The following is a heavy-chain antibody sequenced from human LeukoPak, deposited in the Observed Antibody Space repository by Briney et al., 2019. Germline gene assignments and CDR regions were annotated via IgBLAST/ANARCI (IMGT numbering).Heavy chain of an antibody. Sequence: SETLSLTCTVSGGSISSSSYYWGWIRQPPGKGLEWIGSIYYSGSTYYNPSLKSRVTISVDTSKNQFSLKLSSVTAADTAVYCCASSRHYDFWSGYYEIYSDYWGQGTLVTVSS. J-gene: IGHJ4*02. D-gene: IGHD3-3*01. CDR2: IYYSGST. V-gene: IGHV4-39*01. CDR3: ASSRHYDFWSGYYEIYSDY. CDR1: GGSISSSSYY.